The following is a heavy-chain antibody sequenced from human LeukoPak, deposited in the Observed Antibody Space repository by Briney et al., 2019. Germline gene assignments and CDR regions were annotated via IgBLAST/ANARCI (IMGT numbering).Heavy chain of an antibody. D-gene: IGHD2-2*01. Sequence: GGSLRLSCAASGFTFSNYWMSWVRQAPGKGLEWVANIKQDGSDEYYVDSVKGRFTISRDNAKNSLYLQMNSLRAEDTAVYYCARDSVPAGIYYYYYYMDVWGKGTTVIVSS. J-gene: IGHJ6*03. V-gene: IGHV3-7*01. CDR3: ARDSVPAGIYYYYYYMDV. CDR1: GFTFSNYW. CDR2: IKQDGSDE.